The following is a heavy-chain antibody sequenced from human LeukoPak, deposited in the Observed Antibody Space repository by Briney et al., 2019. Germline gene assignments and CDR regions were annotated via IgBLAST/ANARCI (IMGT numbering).Heavy chain of an antibody. CDR3: ARDTNAFDI. V-gene: IGHV1-18*01. Sequence: ASVKVSCKASGYNFNTYGISWVRQAPGQGVEWMGWISGYNGNTNYAQKFQGRVTMTTDTLTNTAYMELRSLRSDDTAVYYCARDTNAFDIWGQGTMVNV. J-gene: IGHJ3*02. CDR1: GYNFNTYG. CDR2: ISGYNGNT.